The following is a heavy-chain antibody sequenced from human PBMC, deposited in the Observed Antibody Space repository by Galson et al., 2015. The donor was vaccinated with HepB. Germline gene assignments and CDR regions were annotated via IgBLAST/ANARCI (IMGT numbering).Heavy chain of an antibody. J-gene: IGHJ4*02. Sequence: SLRLSCAASGFTFSSYAMDWVRQAPGKGLEWVAVISYDGSNKYYADSVKGRFTISRDNSKNTLYLQMNSLRAEDTAVYYCAKERFRFFDWLSGGFAYWGQGIEVCVSS. CDR2: ISYDGSNK. V-gene: IGHV3-30*18. D-gene: IGHD3-9*01. CDR1: GFTFSSYA. CDR3: AKERFRFFDWLSGGFAY.